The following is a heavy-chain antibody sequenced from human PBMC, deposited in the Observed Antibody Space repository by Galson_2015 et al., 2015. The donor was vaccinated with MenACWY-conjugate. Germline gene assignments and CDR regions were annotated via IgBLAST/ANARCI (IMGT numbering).Heavy chain of an antibody. Sequence: SLRLSCAASGFTFSSYGMSWVRQAPGKGLEWVSGISGGGATTYYADSVKGWFTISRDNSKNTVYLQMNILRAEDTAVYYCARLGTDTSGLYYELDYWGQGTLVAVSS. V-gene: IGHV3-23*01. CDR1: GFTFSSYG. J-gene: IGHJ4*02. D-gene: IGHD3-22*01. CDR3: ARLGTDTSGLYYELDY. CDR2: ISGGGATT.